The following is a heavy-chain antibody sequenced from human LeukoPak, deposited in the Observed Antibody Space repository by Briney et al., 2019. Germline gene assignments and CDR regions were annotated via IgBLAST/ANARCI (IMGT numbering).Heavy chain of an antibody. Sequence: ASVKVSCKASGGTFSNYAISWVRQAPGQGLEWMGGIIPIFGTANYAQKFQGRVTITAAKSTSTAYMELSSLRSEDTAVYYCARGYSYGGTEFDWFDPWGQGTLVTVSS. CDR3: ARGYSYGGTEFDWFDP. D-gene: IGHD5-18*01. CDR1: GGTFSNYA. J-gene: IGHJ5*02. V-gene: IGHV1-69*06. CDR2: IIPIFGTA.